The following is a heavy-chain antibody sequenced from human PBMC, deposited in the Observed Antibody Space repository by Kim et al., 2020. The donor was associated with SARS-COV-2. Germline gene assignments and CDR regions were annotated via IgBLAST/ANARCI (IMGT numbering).Heavy chain of an antibody. CDR3: ARRQWLGAFDI. D-gene: IGHD6-19*01. Sequence: TNDCPSRKSRVTITIDTSKNQVSMKRSAVAAADTAVYYCARRQWLGAFDIWGQGTMVTVSS. J-gene: IGHJ3*02. CDR2: T. V-gene: IGHV4-34*01.